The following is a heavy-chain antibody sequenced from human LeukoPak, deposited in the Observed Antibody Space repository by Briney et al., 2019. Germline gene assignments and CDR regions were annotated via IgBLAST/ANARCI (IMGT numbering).Heavy chain of an antibody. J-gene: IGHJ3*02. CDR3: ARGSVREEI. CDR2: INHSGST. D-gene: IGHD3-10*01. CDR1: GYSISSGYY. Sequence: PSETLSLTCTVSGYSISSGYYWGWIRQPPGKGLEWIGEINHSGSTNYNPSLKSRVTISVDTSKNQFSLKLSSVTAADTAVYYCARGSVREEIWGQGTMVTVSS. V-gene: IGHV4-38-2*02.